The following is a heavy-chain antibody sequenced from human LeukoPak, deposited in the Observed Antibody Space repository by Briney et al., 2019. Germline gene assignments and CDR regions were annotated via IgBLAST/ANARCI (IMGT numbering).Heavy chain of an antibody. CDR2: ISYDGSNK. CDR1: GFTFSSYG. V-gene: IGHV3-30*03. CDR3: ARGGPHFRGLLWFGEQNENFDY. J-gene: IGHJ4*02. D-gene: IGHD3-10*01. Sequence: QPGGSLRLSCAASGFTFSSYGMHWVRQAPGKGLEWVAVISYDGSNKYYADSVKGRFTISRDNSKNTLYLQMNSLRAEDTAVYYCARGGPHFRGLLWFGEQNENFDYWGQGTLVTVSS.